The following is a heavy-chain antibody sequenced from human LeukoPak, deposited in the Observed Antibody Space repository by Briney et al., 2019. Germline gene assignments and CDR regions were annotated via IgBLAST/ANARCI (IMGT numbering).Heavy chain of an antibody. CDR1: GVSITTYY. V-gene: IGHV4-59*13. J-gene: IGHJ4*02. CDR2: IYHSGST. CDR3: AREANYYGSGSYFEGTFDY. D-gene: IGHD3-10*01. Sequence: SETLSLTCTVSGVSITTYYWGWIRQPPGKGLEWIGYIYHSGSTNYNPSLKSRVTISVDTSKNEFSLKLTSVTAADTAVYYCAREANYYGSGSYFEGTFDYWGQGSLVTVSS.